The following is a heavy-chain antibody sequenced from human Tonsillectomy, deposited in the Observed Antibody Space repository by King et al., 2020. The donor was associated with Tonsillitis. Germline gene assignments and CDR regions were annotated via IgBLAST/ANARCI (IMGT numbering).Heavy chain of an antibody. CDR1: GFTFSSYS. D-gene: IGHD2-15*01. CDR2: ISSSNSYI. J-gene: IGHJ6*02. CDR3: ARDCSGGSCYPSYYGMDV. Sequence: VQLVESGGGLVKPGGSLRLSCAASGFTFSSYSMNWVRQSPGKGLEWVSSISSSNSYIYYADSVKGRFAISRDNAKHSLYLQMNSLRAEDTAVYYCARDCSGGSCYPSYYGMDVWGQGTTVTVSS. V-gene: IGHV3-21*01.